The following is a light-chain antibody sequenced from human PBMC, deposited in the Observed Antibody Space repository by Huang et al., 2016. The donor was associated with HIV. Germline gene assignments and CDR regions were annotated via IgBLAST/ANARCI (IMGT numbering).Light chain of an antibody. CDR3: QQYNNWPVT. J-gene: IGKJ4*01. V-gene: IGKV3-15*01. CDR1: DSVSTN. CDR2: GAS. Sequence: ERVMTQSPATLSVSPGERATLSCRASDSVSTNVAWYQQRPGQAPRLPIYGASTRATGIAPRFSGSGSGTEFALTISSLQSEDFAVYYCQQYNNWPVTFGGGTKVEI.